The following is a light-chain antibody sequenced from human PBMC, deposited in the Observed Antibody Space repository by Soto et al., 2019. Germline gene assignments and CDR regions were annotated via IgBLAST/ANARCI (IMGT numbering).Light chain of an antibody. V-gene: IGKV1-5*03. Sequence: EIQMTQWPATLSASLGESVTITCRASQSTSSYLAWYQQKPGKAPKLLIYQASSLENGVQSSFSGSGSGTEFSLTISSLQPDDVATYYCQQYSSHSTXGRGTRVDIK. CDR3: QQYSSHST. CDR2: QAS. CDR1: QSTSSY. J-gene: IGKJ1*01.